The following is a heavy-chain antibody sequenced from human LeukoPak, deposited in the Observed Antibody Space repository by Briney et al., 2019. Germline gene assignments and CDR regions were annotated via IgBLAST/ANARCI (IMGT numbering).Heavy chain of an antibody. J-gene: IGHJ6*02. D-gene: IGHD2-8*01. CDR3: ASSYGRSLDYFYGMDV. CDR1: GYSFTSYW. Sequence: GESLRISCQGSGYSFTSYWITWVRQMPGKGLEWMGRIDPSDSYTNYSPSFQGHVTTSADKSINAAYLQWSSLKASDTAMYYCASSYGRSLDYFYGMDVWGQGTTVTVSS. V-gene: IGHV5-10-1*01. CDR2: IDPSDSYT.